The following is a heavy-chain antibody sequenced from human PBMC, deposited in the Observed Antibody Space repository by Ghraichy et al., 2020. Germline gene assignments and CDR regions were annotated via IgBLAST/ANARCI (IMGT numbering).Heavy chain of an antibody. J-gene: IGHJ4*02. CDR2: IGGSGAKT. V-gene: IGHV3-23*01. D-gene: IGHD3-10*01. Sequence: IGGSGAKTYYPDSVKGRFTISRDNSKKTVYVQMISLRAEDTAIYFCVRGPPVLYLIRGMIGLDFWVQGTQVTF. CDR3: VRGPPVLYLIRGMIGLDF.